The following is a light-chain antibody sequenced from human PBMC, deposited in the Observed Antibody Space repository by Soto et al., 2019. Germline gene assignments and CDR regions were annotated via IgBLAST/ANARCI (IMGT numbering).Light chain of an antibody. CDR3: QSYDSSLYV. CDR2: GNS. Sequence: QSVLTQPPSVSGAPGQRVTISCTGSSSNIGAGYDVHWYQQLPGTAPKLLIYGNSNRPSGVPDRFSGSKSGTSASLAITGLQAEDEADYYCQSYDSSLYVFATGTKVTVL. CDR1: SSNIGAGYD. V-gene: IGLV1-40*01. J-gene: IGLJ1*01.